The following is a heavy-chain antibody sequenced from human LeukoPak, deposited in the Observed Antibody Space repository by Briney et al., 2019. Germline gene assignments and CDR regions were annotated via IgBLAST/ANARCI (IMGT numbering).Heavy chain of an antibody. CDR2: INHSGST. J-gene: IGHJ5*02. Sequence: PSETLFLTCAVSGGPISSSNWERWVRQPPGQGLEWIGEINHSGSTNDNPYLKSRVTISVDTSKNQFSLKLSSVTAADTAVYYCARRVRLRVNWFDPWGQGTLVTVSS. CDR1: GGPISSSNW. CDR3: ARRVRLRVNWFDP. D-gene: IGHD5-12*01. V-gene: IGHV4-4*02.